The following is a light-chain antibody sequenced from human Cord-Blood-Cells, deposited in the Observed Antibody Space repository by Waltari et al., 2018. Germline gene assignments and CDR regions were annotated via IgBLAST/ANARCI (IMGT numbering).Light chain of an antibody. V-gene: IGLV2-14*03. J-gene: IGLJ3*02. CDR2: DVS. CDR3: SSYTSSSTWV. CDR1: SSDVGGYNY. Sequence: QSALTQPASVSGSPGQSITISCTGTSSDVGGYNYVSWYQQHPGKAPKLMIYDVSNRPSVVSNPFSGSKSGNTASLTISGLQAEDEADYYCSSYTSSSTWVFGGGTKLTVL.